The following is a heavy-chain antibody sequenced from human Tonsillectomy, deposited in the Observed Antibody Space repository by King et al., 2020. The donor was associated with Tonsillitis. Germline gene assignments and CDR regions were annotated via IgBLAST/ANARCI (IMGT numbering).Heavy chain of an antibody. CDR1: GFTFSSYA. V-gene: IGHV3-30*01. CDR2: ISYDGSNK. Sequence: VQLVESGGGVVQPGRSLRLSCAASGFTFSSYAMNWVRQAPGKGLDVVAVISYDGSNKYYADSVKGRFTISRDNSKNTLYLQMNILRAEDTALYYCAREGLGASLHWGQGTLVTVSS. CDR3: AREGLGASLH. D-gene: IGHD1-26*01. J-gene: IGHJ4*02.